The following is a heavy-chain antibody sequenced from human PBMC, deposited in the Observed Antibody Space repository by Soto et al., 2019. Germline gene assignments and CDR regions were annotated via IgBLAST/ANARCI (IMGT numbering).Heavy chain of an antibody. CDR1: GYTLTELS. Sequence: ASVKASCKVSGYTLTELSMHCVRQAPGKGLEWMGGFDPEDGETIYAQKFQGRVTMTEDTSTDTAYMELSSLRSEDTAVYYCATVCGSCYSVNYYYGMDVWGQGTTVTVSS. D-gene: IGHD2-15*01. J-gene: IGHJ6*02. CDR2: FDPEDGET. V-gene: IGHV1-24*01. CDR3: ATVCGSCYSVNYYYGMDV.